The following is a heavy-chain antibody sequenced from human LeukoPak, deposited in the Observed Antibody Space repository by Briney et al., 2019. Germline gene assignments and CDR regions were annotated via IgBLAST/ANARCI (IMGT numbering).Heavy chain of an antibody. Sequence: SGPTLVNPTQTLTLTCTFSGFSLSTSGVGVGWIRQPPGMALEWLALIYWSDDKRYSPFLKSRLTITKDTSKYQVVLTMTNMDPVDTATYYCAHVQFLEWDIDYWGQGTLVTVSS. CDR1: GFSLSTSGVG. J-gene: IGHJ4*02. V-gene: IGHV2-5*01. D-gene: IGHD3-3*01. CDR2: IYWSDDK. CDR3: AHVQFLEWDIDY.